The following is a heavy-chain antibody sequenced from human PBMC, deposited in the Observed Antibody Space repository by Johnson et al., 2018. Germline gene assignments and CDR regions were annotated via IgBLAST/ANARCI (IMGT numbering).Heavy chain of an antibody. Sequence: QVQLVQSGAEVKKPGSSXKVSCKASGYTFTSYDINWVRQATGQGLEWMGWMNPNSGNTGYAQKFQGRVTMTRNTSISTANMELSSLRSEDTAVYYCASSYDYGDLGAFDIWGQGTMVTVSS. CDR1: GYTFTSYD. CDR3: ASSYDYGDLGAFDI. J-gene: IGHJ3*02. D-gene: IGHD4-17*01. V-gene: IGHV1-8*01. CDR2: MNPNSGNT.